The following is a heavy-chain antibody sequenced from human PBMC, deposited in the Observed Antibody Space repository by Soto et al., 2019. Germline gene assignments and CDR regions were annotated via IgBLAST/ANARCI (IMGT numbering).Heavy chain of an antibody. Sequence: GGSLRLSCAASGFTFSSYSMNWVRQAPGKGLVWVSRINSDGSSTSYADSVKGRFTISRDNAKNTLYLQMNSLRAEDTAVYYCARDLYGSCPDYWGQGTLVTVSS. D-gene: IGHD2-15*01. J-gene: IGHJ4*02. V-gene: IGHV3-74*01. CDR2: INSDGSST. CDR1: GFTFSSYS. CDR3: ARDLYGSCPDY.